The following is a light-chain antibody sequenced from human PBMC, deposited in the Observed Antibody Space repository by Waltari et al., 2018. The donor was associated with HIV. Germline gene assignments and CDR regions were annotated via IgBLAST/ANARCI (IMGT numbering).Light chain of an antibody. V-gene: IGKV4-1*01. Sequence: DIVMTQSPDTLTLSLGERATISCKSNQTLFYSANNRNYLAWYQQKPRQPPRLIIYRASRREPGVPDRFNGSGSVTDFSLTITSLQAEDVGVYYCQQYFNTPYTFGRGTKLEI. CDR3: QQYFNTPYT. CDR2: RAS. J-gene: IGKJ2*01. CDR1: QTLFYSANNRNY.